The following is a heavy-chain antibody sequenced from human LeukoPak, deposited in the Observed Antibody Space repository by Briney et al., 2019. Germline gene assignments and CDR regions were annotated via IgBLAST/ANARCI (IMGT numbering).Heavy chain of an antibody. CDR1: GGTSSSYA. CDR2: IIPIFGTA. J-gene: IGHJ4*02. V-gene: IGHV1-69*13. D-gene: IGHD3-10*01. CDR3: ARDLGELLGFDY. Sequence: ASVKVSCKASGGTSSSYAISWVRQAPGQGLEWMGGIIPIFGTANYAQKFQGRVTITADESTSTAYMELSSLRSEDTAVYYCARDLGELLGFDYWGQGTLVTVSS.